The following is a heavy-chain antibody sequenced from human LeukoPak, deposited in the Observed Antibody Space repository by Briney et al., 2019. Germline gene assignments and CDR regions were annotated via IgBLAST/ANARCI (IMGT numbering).Heavy chain of an antibody. Sequence: ASVKVSCKASGYTFTGYYMHWVRQAPGQGLEWMGWINPNSGGTNYAQKFQGRVTMTRDTSISTAYMELSSLRSEDTAVYYCARGNSGYAQWDYSYYMDVWGKGTTVTISS. V-gene: IGHV1-2*02. CDR1: GYTFTGYY. CDR3: ARGNSGYAQWDYSYYMDV. CDR2: INPNSGGT. J-gene: IGHJ6*03. D-gene: IGHD5-12*01.